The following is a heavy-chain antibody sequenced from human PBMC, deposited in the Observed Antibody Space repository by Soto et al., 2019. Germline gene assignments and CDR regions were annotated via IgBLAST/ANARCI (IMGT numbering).Heavy chain of an antibody. Sequence: ASVKVSCKASGYTFTNYGVSWVRQAPGQGLEWMGWITVYNGNTHYAQNLQGRATMTTDTSTSTAYMELRSLRSDDTAVYYCARDGDIVVVPAATDYFDYWGQGTLVTVSS. J-gene: IGHJ4*02. CDR1: GYTFTNYG. CDR2: ITVYNGNT. V-gene: IGHV1-18*04. CDR3: ARDGDIVVVPAATDYFDY. D-gene: IGHD2-2*01.